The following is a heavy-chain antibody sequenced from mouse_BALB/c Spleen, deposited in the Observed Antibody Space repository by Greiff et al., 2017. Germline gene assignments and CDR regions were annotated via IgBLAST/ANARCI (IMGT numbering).Heavy chain of an antibody. V-gene: IGHV5-12-1*01. D-gene: IGHD2-3*01. CDR1: GFAFSSYD. Sequence: EVNVVESGGGLVKPGGSLKLSCAASGFAFSSYDMSWVRQTPEKRLEWVAYISSGGGSTYYPDTVKGRFTISRDNAKNTLYLQMSSLKSEDTAMYYCARHHDGYYGHDYWGQGTTLTVSS. CDR3: ARHHDGYYGHDY. J-gene: IGHJ2*01. CDR2: ISSGGGST.